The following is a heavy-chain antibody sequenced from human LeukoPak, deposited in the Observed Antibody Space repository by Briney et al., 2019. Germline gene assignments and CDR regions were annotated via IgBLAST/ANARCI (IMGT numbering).Heavy chain of an antibody. CDR2: IIPIFGTA. CDR3: ARERARYYVSSGYYIKYGNTAFDI. J-gene: IGHJ3*02. Sequence: GASVKVSCKASGGTFSSYAISWVRQAPGQGLEWMGRIIPIFGTANYAQKFQGRVTITTDESTSTAYMELSSLRSEDTAVYYCARERARYYVSSGYYIKYGNTAFDIWGQGTMVTVSS. CDR1: GGTFSSYA. V-gene: IGHV1-69*05. D-gene: IGHD3-22*01.